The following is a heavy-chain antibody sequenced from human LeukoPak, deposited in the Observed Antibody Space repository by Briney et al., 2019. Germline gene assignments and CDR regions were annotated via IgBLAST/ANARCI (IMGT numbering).Heavy chain of an antibody. Sequence: GESLRLSCAASGFTVSSNYMSWVRQAPGKGLEWVSVIYSGGSTYYADSVKGRFTISRDNSKNTLYLQMNSLGAEDTAVYYCARDRKVVTAPDYYYYYMDVWGKGTTVTVSS. J-gene: IGHJ6*03. CDR3: ARDRKVVTAPDYYYYYMDV. CDR1: GFTVSSNY. V-gene: IGHV3-53*01. D-gene: IGHD2-21*02. CDR2: IYSGGST.